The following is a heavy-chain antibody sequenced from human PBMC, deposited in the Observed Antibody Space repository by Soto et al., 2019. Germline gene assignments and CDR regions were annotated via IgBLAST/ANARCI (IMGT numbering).Heavy chain of an antibody. CDR2: IYYSGST. V-gene: IGHV4-59*01. D-gene: IGHD3-3*01. CDR1: GGSISSYY. J-gene: IGHJ5*02. CDR3: ARAPITIFEVVSWFDT. Sequence: SETLSLTCTVSGGSISSYYWSWIRQPPGKGPEWIGYIYYSGSTNYNPSLKSRVTISVDTSKNQFSLKLSSVTAADTAVYYCARAPITIFEVVSWFDTWGQGTLVTVSS.